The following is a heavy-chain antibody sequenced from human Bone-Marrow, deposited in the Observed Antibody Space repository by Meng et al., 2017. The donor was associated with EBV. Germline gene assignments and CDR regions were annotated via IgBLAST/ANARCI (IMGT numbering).Heavy chain of an antibody. CDR1: GASVSGGTYH. CDR2: IYDGGTT. D-gene: IGHD3-10*01. V-gene: IGHV4-61*01. Sequence: QGQLPELPPGPVKPSQTLSLTCTVSGASVSGGTYHWSWIRQPPGKELEWIGYIYDGGTTIYNPSLKSRVTILVDASKNQFSLKLSSVTTADTAVYYCAKSRSSTPGVVDYWGQGTLVTVSS. CDR3: AKSRSSTPGVVDY. J-gene: IGHJ4*02.